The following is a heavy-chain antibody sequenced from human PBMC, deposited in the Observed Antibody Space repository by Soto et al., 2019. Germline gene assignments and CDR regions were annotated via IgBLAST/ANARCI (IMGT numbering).Heavy chain of an antibody. CDR1: GYTFTSYY. V-gene: IGHV1-46*01. Sequence: ASVKVSCKASGYTFTSYYMHWVRQAPGQGLEWMGIINPSGGSTSYAQKFQGRVTMTRDTSTSTVYMELSSLRSEDTAVYYCARGGTYDSSGYYTHRGAFDIWGQGTMVTVSS. D-gene: IGHD3-22*01. CDR3: ARGGTYDSSGYYTHRGAFDI. J-gene: IGHJ3*02. CDR2: INPSGGST.